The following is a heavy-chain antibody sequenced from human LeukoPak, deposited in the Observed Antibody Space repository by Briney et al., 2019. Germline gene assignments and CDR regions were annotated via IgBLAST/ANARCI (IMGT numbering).Heavy chain of an antibody. CDR2: INWNGGST. CDR1: GFTFDDYG. Sequence: GGSLRLSCAASGFTFDDYGMSWVRQAPGKGLEWVSGINWNGGSTGYAGSVKGRFTISRDNAKNSLYLQMNSLRAEDTALYYCAREARLTGSGSYPYNWFDPWGQGTLVTVSS. J-gene: IGHJ5*02. CDR3: AREARLTGSGSYPYNWFDP. D-gene: IGHD3-10*01. V-gene: IGHV3-20*04.